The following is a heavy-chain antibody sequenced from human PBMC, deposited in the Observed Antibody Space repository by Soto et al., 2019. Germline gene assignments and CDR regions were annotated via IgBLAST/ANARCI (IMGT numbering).Heavy chain of an antibody. V-gene: IGHV3-23*01. CDR1: GSTFSTYA. CDR3: TGGVGALRVFYFDH. CDR2: ISSNGGAT. D-gene: IGHD1-26*01. Sequence: EVQLLESGGGLVQPGGSLRLSCAASGSTFSTYAMNWVRQAPGKGLEWVSAISSNGGATYYADSVRGRFTISRDNSKNTLYLQMISLGAEDTAVYYCTGGVGALRVFYFDHWGQGTLVAVSS. J-gene: IGHJ4*02.